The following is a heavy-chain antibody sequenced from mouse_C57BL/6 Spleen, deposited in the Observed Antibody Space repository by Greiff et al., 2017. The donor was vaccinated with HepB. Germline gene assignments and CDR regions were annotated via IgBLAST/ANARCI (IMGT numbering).Heavy chain of an antibody. D-gene: IGHD1-1*01. J-gene: IGHJ3*01. CDR3: TLYYYGIPFAY. CDR2: IDPENGDA. Sequence: EVKLVESGAELVRPGASVKLSCTASGFNIKDDYMHWVKQRPEQGLEWIGWIDPENGDAEYASKFQGKATITADTSSNTAYLQLSSLTSEDTAVYYCTLYYYGIPFAYWGQGTLVTVSA. CDR1: GFNIKDDY. V-gene: IGHV14-4*01.